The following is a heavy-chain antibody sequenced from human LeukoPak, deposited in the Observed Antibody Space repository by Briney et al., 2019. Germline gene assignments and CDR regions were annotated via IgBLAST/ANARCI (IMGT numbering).Heavy chain of an antibody. V-gene: IGHV4-39*01. CDR2: IYYSGNT. J-gene: IGHJ4*02. D-gene: IGHD3/OR15-3a*01. CDR3: ARQTGSGLFILP. Sequence: PSETLSLTCAVSGGSISSSNWWSWIRQPPGKGLEWIGSIYYSGNTYYNASLKSQVSISVDTSKNQFSLKLTSVTAADTAVYYCARQTGSGLFILPGGQGTLVTVSS. CDR1: GGSISSSNW.